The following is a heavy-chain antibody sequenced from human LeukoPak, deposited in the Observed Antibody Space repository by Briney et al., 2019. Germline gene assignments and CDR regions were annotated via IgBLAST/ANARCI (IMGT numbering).Heavy chain of an antibody. CDR2: IIPIFGTA. CDR1: GGTFSSYA. Sequence: SVKVSCKASGGTFSSYAISWVRQAPGQGLEWMGGIIPIFGTANYAQQFQGSVTITADESTSTAYMELSSMRSEDTAEYHCARGTTYYYDSSGYNWFDPWGQGTLVTLSS. V-gene: IGHV1-69*13. J-gene: IGHJ5*02. CDR3: ARGTTYYYDSSGYNWFDP. D-gene: IGHD3-22*01.